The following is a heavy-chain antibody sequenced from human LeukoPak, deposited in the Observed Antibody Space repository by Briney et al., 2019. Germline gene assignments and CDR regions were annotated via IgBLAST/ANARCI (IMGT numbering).Heavy chain of an antibody. D-gene: IGHD3-22*01. Sequence: ASVKVSCKASGSSFTSYGITWVRQAPGQGLEWMGWISAYNGNTNYAQKLQDRVTMTTDTPTSTAYMELRSLRSDDTAVYYCARGFTYYYDSSGYPILGYWGQGTLVTVSS. J-gene: IGHJ4*02. CDR2: ISAYNGNT. CDR1: GSSFTSYG. V-gene: IGHV1-18*01. CDR3: ARGFTYYYDSSGYPILGY.